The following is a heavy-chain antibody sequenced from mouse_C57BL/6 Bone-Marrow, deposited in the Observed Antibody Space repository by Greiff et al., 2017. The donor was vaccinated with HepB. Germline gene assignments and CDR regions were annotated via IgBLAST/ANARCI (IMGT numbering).Heavy chain of an antibody. CDR3: ARGDYDGYFDF. D-gene: IGHD2-4*01. Sequence: EVQLQQSGPELVKPGASVKIPCKASGYTFTDYNMDWVKQSNGKSLEWIGVINPNNGGTNYNQKFKGKATLTVDKSSSTAYMELRSLTSEYTAVYYCARGDYDGYFDFWGTGTTVTVSS. V-gene: IGHV1-18*01. CDR2: INPNNGGT. J-gene: IGHJ1*03. CDR1: GYTFTDYN.